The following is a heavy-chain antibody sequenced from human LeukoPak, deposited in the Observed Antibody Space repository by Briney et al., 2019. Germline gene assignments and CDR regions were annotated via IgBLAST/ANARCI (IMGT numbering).Heavy chain of an antibody. D-gene: IGHD3-10*01. V-gene: IGHV1-46*01. J-gene: IGHJ4*02. CDR3: ARESRNYYGSGSYNY. CDR2: INPSGGST. Sequence: ASVKVSCKASGYTFTSYYMHWVRQAPGQGLEWMGIINPSGGSTSYAQKFQGRVTMTRDTSTSTVYMELSSPRSEDTAVYYCARESRNYYGSGSYNYWGQGTLVTVSS. CDR1: GYTFTSYY.